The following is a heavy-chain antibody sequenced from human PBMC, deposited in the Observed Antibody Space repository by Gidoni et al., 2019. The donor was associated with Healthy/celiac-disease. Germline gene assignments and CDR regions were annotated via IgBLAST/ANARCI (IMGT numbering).Heavy chain of an antibody. CDR2: ISWDGGST. CDR3: AKGANDYIWGSYLAIGFLDY. V-gene: IGHV3-43*01. Sequence: EVQLVESGGVVVQPGGSLRLSCAASGFTFDDYTMHWVRQAPGKGLEWVSLISWDGGSTYYADSVKGRFTISRDNSKNSLYLQMNSLRTEDTALYYCAKGANDYIWGSYLAIGFLDYWGQGTLVTVSS. D-gene: IGHD3-16*02. CDR1: GFTFDDYT. J-gene: IGHJ4*02.